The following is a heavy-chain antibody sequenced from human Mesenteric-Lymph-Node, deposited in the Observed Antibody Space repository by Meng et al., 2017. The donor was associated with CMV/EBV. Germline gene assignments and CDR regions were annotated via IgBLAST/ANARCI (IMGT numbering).Heavy chain of an antibody. D-gene: IGHD6-13*01. J-gene: IGHJ4*02. CDR2: IYWDDVK. V-gene: IGHV2-5*02. Sequence: QITLKESGPTLVKPTQTLTLTCTFSGFSLSTCGVGVGWIRQPPGKALEWLALIYWDDVKRYSPSLKSRLTITKDTSKNQVVLTMTNMHTVDTAKYYCAHSSCIAAAGPFYFDYWGQGTLVTVSS. CDR1: GFSLSTCGVG. CDR3: AHSSCIAAAGPFYFDY.